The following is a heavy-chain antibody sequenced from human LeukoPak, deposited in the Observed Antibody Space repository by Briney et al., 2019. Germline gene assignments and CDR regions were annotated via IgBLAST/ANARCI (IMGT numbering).Heavy chain of an antibody. V-gene: IGHV3-23*01. D-gene: IGHD3-10*01. Sequence: GGSLRLSCAASGFTLSNHAMIWVRQAPGKGLEWVSSISGSGAMTYYADSVKGRFTISRDNAMDTLYLHMNSLRADDTAVYYCAKDRVDGSGSQFESWGQGSLVIVSS. CDR2: ISGSGAMT. J-gene: IGHJ4*02. CDR3: AKDRVDGSGSQFES. CDR1: GFTLSNHA.